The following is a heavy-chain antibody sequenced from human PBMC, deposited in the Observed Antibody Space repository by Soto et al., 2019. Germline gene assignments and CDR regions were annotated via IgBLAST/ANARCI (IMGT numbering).Heavy chain of an antibody. Sequence: HVQLVQSGAEVKKPGASLKVSCKASGYTFISYGVSWVRQAPGQGLEWLGWISPYNGNTNYAQKFQGRITMTTDTSTSTVYMDVRSLRTDDTAVYYCARDQTKWLTDGFDIWGQGTRVVVSS. CDR2: ISPYNGNT. CDR1: GYTFISYG. V-gene: IGHV1-18*01. D-gene: IGHD5-12*01. CDR3: ARDQTKWLTDGFDI. J-gene: IGHJ3*02.